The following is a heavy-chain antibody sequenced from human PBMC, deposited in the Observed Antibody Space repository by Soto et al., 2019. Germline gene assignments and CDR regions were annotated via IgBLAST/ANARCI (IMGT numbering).Heavy chain of an antibody. D-gene: IGHD2-2*01. V-gene: IGHV3-23*01. Sequence: PGGSLRLSCAASGLTFSSYAMNWVRQAPGKGLEWVSTISGSGVSTYYADSVKGRFTISRDNSKNTLYLQMNSLRAEDTAVYYCARVPYCISTSCYYYGMDVWGQGTTVTVSS. J-gene: IGHJ6*02. CDR3: ARVPYCISTSCYYYGMDV. CDR1: GLTFSSYA. CDR2: ISGSGVST.